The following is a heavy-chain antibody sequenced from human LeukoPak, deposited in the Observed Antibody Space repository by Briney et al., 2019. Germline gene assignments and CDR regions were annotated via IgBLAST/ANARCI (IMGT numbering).Heavy chain of an antibody. Sequence: ASVTVSCKASGYTFTGYYMHWVRQAPGQGLEWMGWINPNSGGTNYAQKFQGRVTMTRDTSISTAYMELSRLRSDDTAVYYCARVRGYGDLYYYYGMDVWGQGTTVTVSS. D-gene: IGHD4-17*01. CDR1: GYTFTGYY. J-gene: IGHJ6*02. CDR2: INPNSGGT. V-gene: IGHV1-2*02. CDR3: ARVRGYGDLYYYYGMDV.